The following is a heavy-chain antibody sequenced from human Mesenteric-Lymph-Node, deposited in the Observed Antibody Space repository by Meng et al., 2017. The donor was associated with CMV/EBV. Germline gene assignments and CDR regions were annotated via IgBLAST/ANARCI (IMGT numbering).Heavy chain of an antibody. V-gene: IGHV4-34*01. CDR2: INHSGST. D-gene: IGHD3-3*01. J-gene: IGHJ6*02. Sequence: TLSLTCAVYGGSFSGYLWGWIRQPPGKGLEWIGEINHSGSTNYNPSLKSRVTISVDTSKNQFSLKLSSVTAADTAVYYCARGNPLTIFGVVIMGYYYGMDAWGQGTTVTVSS. CDR3: ARGNPLTIFGVVIMGYYYGMDA. CDR1: GGSFSGYL.